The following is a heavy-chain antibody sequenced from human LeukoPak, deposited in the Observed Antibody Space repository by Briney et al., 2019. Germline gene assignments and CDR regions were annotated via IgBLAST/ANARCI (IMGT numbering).Heavy chain of an antibody. D-gene: IGHD1-26*01. CDR1: GYTFTSYD. Sequence: VASVKVSCKASGYTFTSYDISWVRQAPGQGLEWMGRIIPIFGTANYAQKFQGRVTITTDESTSTAYMELSSLRSEDTAVYYCARDRSLIVGALDYWGQGTLVTVSS. CDR2: IIPIFGTA. V-gene: IGHV1-69*05. J-gene: IGHJ4*02. CDR3: ARDRSLIVGALDY.